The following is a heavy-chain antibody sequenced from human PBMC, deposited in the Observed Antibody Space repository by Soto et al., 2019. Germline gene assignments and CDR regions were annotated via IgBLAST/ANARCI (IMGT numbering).Heavy chain of an antibody. V-gene: IGHV3-7*01. D-gene: IGHD3-22*01. J-gene: IGHJ4*02. CDR2: IKQDGSDR. CDR3: ARYGGSDVSCYGL. CDR1: GFTCRSYG. Sequence: GGSLRLSCAAAGFTCRSYGMRWVRQAPGKGPEWVANIKQDGSDRFYVDSVKGRFTISRDNARNSLYLQMNSLRVEDTAIYYCARYGGSDVSCYGLWGQGTLVTVSS.